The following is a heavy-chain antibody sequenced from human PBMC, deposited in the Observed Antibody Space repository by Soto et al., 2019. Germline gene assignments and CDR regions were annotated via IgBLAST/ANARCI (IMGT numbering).Heavy chain of an antibody. Sequence: QLQLQESGSGLVKPSQTLSLTCAVSGGSISSGDYSWSWIRQPPGKGLECIGYIYHSGSTYYNPSRKSRVTIXXDXSXXQFSLKLSSVTAADTAVYYCARAVGTTVTTYYFDYWGQGTRVTVSS. CDR3: ARAVGTTVTTYYFDY. V-gene: IGHV4-30-2*01. D-gene: IGHD4-17*01. J-gene: IGHJ4*02. CDR2: IYHSGST. CDR1: GGSISSGDYS.